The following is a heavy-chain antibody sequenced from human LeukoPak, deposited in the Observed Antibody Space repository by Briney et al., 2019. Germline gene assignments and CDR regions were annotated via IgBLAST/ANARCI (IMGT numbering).Heavy chain of an antibody. Sequence: GRSLRLSCAASGFTFSSYGMHWVRQAPGKGLEWVAVISYDGSNKYYADSVKGRFTISRDNSKNTLYLQMNSLRAEDTAVYYCAKSLGYCSSTSCYFNYYYYGMDVWGQGATVTVSS. J-gene: IGHJ6*02. CDR3: AKSLGYCSSTSCYFNYYYYGMDV. V-gene: IGHV3-30*18. D-gene: IGHD2-2*01. CDR1: GFTFSSYG. CDR2: ISYDGSNK.